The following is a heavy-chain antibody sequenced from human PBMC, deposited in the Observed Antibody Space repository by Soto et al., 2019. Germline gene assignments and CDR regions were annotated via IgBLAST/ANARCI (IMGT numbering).Heavy chain of an antibody. J-gene: IGHJ4*02. Sequence: QVQLVQSGAEVKKPGTSGKVSCKASGDAFTNYIFDWVREAPGQCLEWMGGIIPMIGTPKYAQTFQDRVTISADVSTGTAYLELTSLRVDDTAVYYCARGRDQPPVGLYFDSWGEGTRVTVSS. CDR2: IIPMIGTP. D-gene: IGHD1-26*01. V-gene: IGHV1-69*01. CDR1: GDAFTNYI. CDR3: ARGRDQPPVGLYFDS.